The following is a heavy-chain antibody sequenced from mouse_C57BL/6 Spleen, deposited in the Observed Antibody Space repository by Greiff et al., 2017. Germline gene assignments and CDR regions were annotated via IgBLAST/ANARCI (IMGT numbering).Heavy chain of an antibody. J-gene: IGHJ3*01. D-gene: IGHD2-4*01. CDR1: GFTFSSYG. V-gene: IGHV5-6*01. Sequence: DVQLVESGGDLVKPGGSLKLSCAASGFTFSSYGMSWVRQTPDKRLEWVATISSGGSYTYYPDSVKGRFTISRDNAKNTLYLQMSSLKSEDTAMYYCARRGGYDYDGAWFAYWGQGTLVTVSA. CDR3: ARRGGYDYDGAWFAY. CDR2: ISSGGSYT.